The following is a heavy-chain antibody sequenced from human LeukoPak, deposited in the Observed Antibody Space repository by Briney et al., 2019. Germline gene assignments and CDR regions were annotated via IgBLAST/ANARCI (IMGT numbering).Heavy chain of an antibody. D-gene: IGHD3-16*02. J-gene: IGHJ3*02. CDR2: INPTSSGT. CDR1: GYTFTGYY. V-gene: IGHV1-2*02. Sequence: ASVKVSCKASGYTFTGYYMHWVRQAPGQGLEWMGWINPTSSGTNYAQKFQGRVTMTRDTSISTAYMEVRRLTSDDTAVYFCARAIFYDYVWGSYLNNPGGAFDIWGQGTMVTVSS. CDR3: ARAIFYDYVWGSYLNNPGGAFDI.